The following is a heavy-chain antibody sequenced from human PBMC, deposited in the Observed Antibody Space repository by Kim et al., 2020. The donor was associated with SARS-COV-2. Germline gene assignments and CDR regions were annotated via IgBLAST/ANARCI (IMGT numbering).Heavy chain of an antibody. CDR2: IIPIFGTA. J-gene: IGHJ4*02. Sequence: SVKVSCKASGGTFSSYAISWVRQAPGQGLEWMGGIIPIFGTANYAQKFQGRVTITADESTSTAYMELSSLRSEDTAVYYCARREPLGATIENDYWGQGTLVTVSS. CDR1: GGTFSSYA. V-gene: IGHV1-69*13. CDR3: ARREPLGATIENDY. D-gene: IGHD1-26*01.